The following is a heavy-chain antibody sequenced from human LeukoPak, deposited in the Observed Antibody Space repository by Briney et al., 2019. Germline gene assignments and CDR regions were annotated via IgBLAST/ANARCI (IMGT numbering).Heavy chain of an antibody. CDR2: INNDGSST. Sequence: GGSLRLSCAASGFTLSNYWMHWVRQAPGKGLVWVSRINNDGSSTSYADSVKGRFTISRDNSKNTLYLQMNSLRAEDTAVYYCAKECSGSLKYFDYWGLGTLVTVSS. J-gene: IGHJ4*01. CDR3: AKECSGSLKYFDY. D-gene: IGHD6-13*01. CDR1: GFTLSNYW. V-gene: IGHV3-74*01.